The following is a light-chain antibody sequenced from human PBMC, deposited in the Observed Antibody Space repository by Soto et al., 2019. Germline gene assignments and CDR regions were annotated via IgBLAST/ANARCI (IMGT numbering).Light chain of an antibody. CDR1: QTIATY. CDR3: QQSYSSLVT. Sequence: SEVTHSPSSLSASVVDRVTITCRASQTIATYLNWFQHKSGRAPKLLIYTSSSVNSGVSSRFRGSGSGTDFTLTINDVQPEDSATYYCQQSYSSLVTFGAGTKVDIK. J-gene: IGKJ4*01. V-gene: IGKV1-39*01. CDR2: TSS.